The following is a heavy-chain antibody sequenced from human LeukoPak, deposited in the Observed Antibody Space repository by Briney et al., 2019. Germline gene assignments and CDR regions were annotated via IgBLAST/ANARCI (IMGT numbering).Heavy chain of an antibody. D-gene: IGHD3-10*01. CDR2: IYHSGST. CDR1: GGSISSGGYY. CDR3: ARARWEDGSGSYYYFDY. J-gene: IGHJ4*02. V-gene: IGHV4-30-2*01. Sequence: SETLSLTCTVSGGSISSGGYYWSWIRQPPGKGLEWIGYIYHSGSTYYNPSLKSRVTISVDRSKNQFSLKLSSVTAADTAVYYCARARWEDGSGSYYYFDYWGQGTLVTVSS.